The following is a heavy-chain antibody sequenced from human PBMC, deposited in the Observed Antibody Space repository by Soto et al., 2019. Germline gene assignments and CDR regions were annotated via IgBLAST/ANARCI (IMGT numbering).Heavy chain of an antibody. J-gene: IGHJ5*02. CDR1: GDSVSSNSAA. V-gene: IGHV6-1*01. D-gene: IGHD6-19*01. Sequence: QVQLQQSGPGLVKPSQTLSLTCAISGDSVSSNSAAWNWIRQSPSRGLEWLGRTYYRSKWYNDYAVSVKSRITINPDTSKNQFSLQLNSVTPEDTAVYYCARVYRRGPQPSPSAGFDPWGQGTLVTVSS. CDR2: TYYRSKWYN. CDR3: ARVYRRGPQPSPSAGFDP.